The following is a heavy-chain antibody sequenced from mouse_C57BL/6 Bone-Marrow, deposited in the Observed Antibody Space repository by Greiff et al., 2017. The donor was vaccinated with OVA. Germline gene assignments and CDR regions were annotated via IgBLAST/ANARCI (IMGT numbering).Heavy chain of an antibody. CDR1: GFTFSSYG. CDR2: ISSGGSYT. V-gene: IGHV5-6*01. D-gene: IGHD2-10*02. CDR3: ASVWFHWYFDV. J-gene: IGHJ1*03. Sequence: VQLKESGGDLVKPGGSLKLSCAASGFTFSSYGMSWVRQTPDKRLEWVATISSGGSYTYYTDSVKGRFTITRDNAKNTLYQVMICLKSEDTSMYYCASVWFHWYFDVWGTGTTVTVSS.